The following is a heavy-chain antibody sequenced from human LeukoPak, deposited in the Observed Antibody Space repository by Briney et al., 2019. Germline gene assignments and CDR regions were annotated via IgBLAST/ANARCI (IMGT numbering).Heavy chain of an antibody. CDR2: ISYDGSNK. CDR1: GFTFSSYG. D-gene: IGHD6-19*01. J-gene: IGHJ4*02. Sequence: GGSLRLSCAASGFTFSSYGMHWVRQAPGKGLEWVAVISYDGSNKYYADSVKGRFTISRDNSKNTLFLQMNSLRAEDTALYYCAKDEGSGWYYFDYWGQGTLVTVSS. V-gene: IGHV3-30*18. CDR3: AKDEGSGWYYFDY.